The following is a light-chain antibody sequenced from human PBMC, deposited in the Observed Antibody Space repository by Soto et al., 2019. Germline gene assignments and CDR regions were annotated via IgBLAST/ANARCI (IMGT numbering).Light chain of an antibody. CDR1: SSDVGYYDY. CDR3: SSYTSSDTLVVL. Sequence: QSVLTQPASVSGSLGQSITISCTGTSSDVGYYDYVSWYQLHPGKAPKLMISEVSNRPSGVSNRFSGSKSGNTASLTISGLQAEDEADYYCSSYTSSDTLVVLFGGGTKLTVL. V-gene: IGLV2-14*01. CDR2: EVS. J-gene: IGLJ2*01.